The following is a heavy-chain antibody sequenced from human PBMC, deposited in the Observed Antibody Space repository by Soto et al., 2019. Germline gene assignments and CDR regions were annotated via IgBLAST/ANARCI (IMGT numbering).Heavy chain of an antibody. CDR2: IYYSGST. CDR3: ARGGLSSGYYYDWFDP. CDR1: GGSISSGGYY. J-gene: IGHJ5*02. Sequence: PSETLSLTCTVSGGSISSGGYYWSWIRQHPGKGLEWIGYIYYSGSTHYNPSLKSRVTISVDTSKNQFSLKLSSVTAADTAVYYCARGGLSSGYYYDWFDPWGQGTLVTVSS. D-gene: IGHD3-22*01. V-gene: IGHV4-31*03.